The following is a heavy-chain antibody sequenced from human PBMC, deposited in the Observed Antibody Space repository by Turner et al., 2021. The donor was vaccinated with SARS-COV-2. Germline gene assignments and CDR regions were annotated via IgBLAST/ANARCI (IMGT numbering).Heavy chain of an antibody. CDR1: GFSFSNYA. Sequence: QVQLVESGGGVVQPGGSRDLPCAAPGFSFSNYAMHWVRQAPGKGLEWVAIISYDGRNKYYADSVKGRFTISRDDSKSTLYLQMNSLRPEDTAIYYCARERRGYYAEYWGQGTLVTVSS. D-gene: IGHD3-3*01. V-gene: IGHV3-30*04. CDR2: ISYDGRNK. CDR3: ARERRGYYAEY. J-gene: IGHJ4*02.